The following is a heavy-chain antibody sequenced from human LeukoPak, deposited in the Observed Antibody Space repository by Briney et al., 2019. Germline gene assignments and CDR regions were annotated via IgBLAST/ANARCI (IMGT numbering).Heavy chain of an antibody. V-gene: IGHV3-30*18. J-gene: IGHJ6*03. CDR2: ISYDGSNK. CDR3: AKDSSGWYFGYYYYYMDV. CDR1: GFTFSGYG. D-gene: IGHD6-19*01. Sequence: GGSLRLSCAASGFTFSGYGMHWVRQAPGKGLEWVAVISYDGSNKYYADSVKGRFTISRDNPKNTLYLQMNSLRAEDTAVYYCAKDSSGWYFGYYYYYMDVWGKGTTVTVSS.